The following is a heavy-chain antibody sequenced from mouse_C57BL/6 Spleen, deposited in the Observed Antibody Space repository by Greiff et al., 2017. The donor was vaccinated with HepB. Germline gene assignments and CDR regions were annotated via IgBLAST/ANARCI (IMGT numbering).Heavy chain of an antibody. CDR1: GFTFSSYA. V-gene: IGHV5-4*01. D-gene: IGHD2-3*01. CDR3: ARDHDGHHGAWFAY. J-gene: IGHJ3*01. Sequence: DVKLVESGGGLVKPGGSLKLSCAASGFTFSSYALSWVRQTPEKRLAWVATISDGGSYTYYADNVKGRFTISRGNAKNNLYLQMSHLKSEDTAMYYCARDHDGHHGAWFAYWGQGTLVTVSA. CDR2: ISDGGSYT.